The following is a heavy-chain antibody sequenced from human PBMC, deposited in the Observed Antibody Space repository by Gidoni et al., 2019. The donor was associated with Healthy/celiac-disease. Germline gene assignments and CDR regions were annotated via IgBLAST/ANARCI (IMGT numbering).Heavy chain of an antibody. CDR2: IYYSGST. CDR1: GGSISRGGYY. J-gene: IGHJ6*02. D-gene: IGHD4-17*01. V-gene: IGHV4-31*03. Sequence: QVQLQESGPGLVKPSQTLSLTCTVSGGSISRGGYYWSWIRQHPGKGLEWIGYIYYSGSTYYNPSLKSRVTISVDTSKNQFSLKLSSVTAADTAVYYCATVTMAGRDLGMDVWGQGTTVTVSS. CDR3: ATVTMAGRDLGMDV.